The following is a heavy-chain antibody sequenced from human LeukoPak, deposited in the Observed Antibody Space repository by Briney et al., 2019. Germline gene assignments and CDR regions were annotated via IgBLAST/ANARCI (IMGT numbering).Heavy chain of an antibody. CDR2: VNPNSGGT. D-gene: IGHD6-6*01. V-gene: IGHV1-2*02. Sequence: ASVKVSCKASGYTFTGYYMHWVRQAPGQGLEWMGWVNPNSGGTNFAQKFQGRVTMTRDTSISTAYMELSRLRSDDTAVYFCARDREYRSSSYPLDYWVQGTLVTVSS. CDR1: GYTFTGYY. CDR3: ARDREYRSSSYPLDY. J-gene: IGHJ4*02.